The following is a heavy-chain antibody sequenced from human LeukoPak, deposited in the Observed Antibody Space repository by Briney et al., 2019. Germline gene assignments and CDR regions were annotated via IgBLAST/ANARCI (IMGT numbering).Heavy chain of an antibody. Sequence: ASVKVSCKASGYIFTNYYMHWVRQAPGQGLEWMGIINTGGGSTSSAQKFQGRVTMTRDTSTSTVYMELSSLRSEDTALYYCARDAFLSGSLSPIDYWGQGTLVTVSS. V-gene: IGHV1-46*01. CDR1: GYIFTNYY. J-gene: IGHJ4*02. CDR2: INTGGGST. CDR3: ARDAFLSGSLSPIDY. D-gene: IGHD5-12*01.